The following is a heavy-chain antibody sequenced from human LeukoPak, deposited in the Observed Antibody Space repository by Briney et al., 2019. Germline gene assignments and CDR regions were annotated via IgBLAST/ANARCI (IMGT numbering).Heavy chain of an antibody. CDR2: ICAYNGNT. CDR3: ARCPYHYDRSGYFDN. CDR1: GYTFSSYG. J-gene: IGHJ4*02. V-gene: IGHV1-18*01. Sequence: ASVKVSCKASGYTFSSYGITWVRQAPGQGLEWMGWICAYNGNTDYAQNLQGRVTMTTDTSTSTAYMELRSLRSDDTAVYYCARCPYHYDRSGYFDNWGQGTLVTVSS. D-gene: IGHD3-22*01.